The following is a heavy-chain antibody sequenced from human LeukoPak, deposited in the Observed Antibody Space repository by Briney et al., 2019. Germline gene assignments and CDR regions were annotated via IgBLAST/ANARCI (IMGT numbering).Heavy chain of an antibody. Sequence: SETLSLTCAVSGGSISSGAYSWGWIRQPPGKGLEWIGYIYHSGSTFYNPSLKSRVTISVDRSKNQFSLKLSSVTAADTAVYYCARGESTPYNWFDPWGQGTLVTVSS. D-gene: IGHD2-2*01. CDR1: GGSISSGAYS. CDR3: ARGESTPYNWFDP. J-gene: IGHJ5*02. V-gene: IGHV4-30-2*01. CDR2: IYHSGST.